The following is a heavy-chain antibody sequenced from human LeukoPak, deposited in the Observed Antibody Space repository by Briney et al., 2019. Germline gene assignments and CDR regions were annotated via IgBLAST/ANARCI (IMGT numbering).Heavy chain of an antibody. CDR2: ISSGTGSYI. J-gene: IGHJ4*02. CDR1: GFSFSSYS. D-gene: IGHD6-6*01. CDR3: ARCSGVFGSSGY. V-gene: IGHV3-21*01. Sequence: GGSLRLSCVASGFSFSSYSMNWVRQAPGKGLEWVSTISSGTGSYIYYADSMRGRFTISRDNAKNSLYLQMNSLRAEDTAVYYCARCSGVFGSSGYWGQGTLVTVSS.